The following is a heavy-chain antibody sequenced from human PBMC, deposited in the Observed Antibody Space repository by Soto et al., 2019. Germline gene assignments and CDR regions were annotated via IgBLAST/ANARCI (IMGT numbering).Heavy chain of an antibody. CDR3: AKSNGRGGWPNEQDY. D-gene: IGHD6-19*01. J-gene: IGHJ4*01. CDR2: IRGSGGST. CDR1: GFTFSSYA. V-gene: IGHV3-23*01. Sequence: EVQLLESGGGLVQPGGSLRLSFAASGFTFSSYAMSWVRQAPGKGLEWVSAIRGSGGSTYYADSVKGRFTISRDNYKNTLYLPMNSLRAEDTAVYYCAKSNGRGGWPNEQDYWGHGTLVTVSS.